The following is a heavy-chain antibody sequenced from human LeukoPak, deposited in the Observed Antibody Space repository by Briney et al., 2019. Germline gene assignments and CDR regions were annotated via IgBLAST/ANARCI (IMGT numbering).Heavy chain of an antibody. V-gene: IGHV4-34*01. CDR2: INHSGST. CDR3: ARRISSSWYGYYYYYYMDV. J-gene: IGHJ6*03. CDR1: GGSFSGYY. Sequence: SETLSLTCAVYGGSFSGYYWSWIRQPPGKGLEWIGEINHSGSTNYNPSLKSRVTISVDTSKNQFSLKLSSVTAADTAVYYCARRISSSWYGYYYYYYMDVWGKGTTVTVSS. D-gene: IGHD6-13*01.